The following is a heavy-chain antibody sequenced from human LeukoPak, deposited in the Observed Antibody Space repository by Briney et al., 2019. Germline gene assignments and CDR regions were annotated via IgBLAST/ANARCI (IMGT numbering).Heavy chain of an antibody. Sequence: GGSLRLSCAASGFTFSSYAMHWVRQAPGKGLEWVAVISYDGSNKYYADSVKGRFTISRDNSKNTLYLQMNSLRAEDTAVYYCARDGGLGATTNNWFDPWGQGTLVTVSS. D-gene: IGHD5-12*01. CDR1: GFTFSSYA. V-gene: IGHV3-30-3*01. CDR3: ARDGGLGATTNNWFDP. CDR2: ISYDGSNK. J-gene: IGHJ5*02.